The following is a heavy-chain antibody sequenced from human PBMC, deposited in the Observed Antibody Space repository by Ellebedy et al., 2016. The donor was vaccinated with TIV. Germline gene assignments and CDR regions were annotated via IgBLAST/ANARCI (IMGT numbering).Heavy chain of an antibody. D-gene: IGHD1-1*01. CDR2: IYYSGST. CDR3: ARQAPTGTTGI. CDR1: GGSISSYY. V-gene: IGHV4-59*13. Sequence: SETLSLXCTVSGGSISSYYWSWIRQPPGKGLEWIGYIYYSGSTNYNPSLKSRVTISVDTSKNQFSLKLSSVTAADTAVYYCARQAPTGTTGIWGQGTLVTVSS. J-gene: IGHJ4*02.